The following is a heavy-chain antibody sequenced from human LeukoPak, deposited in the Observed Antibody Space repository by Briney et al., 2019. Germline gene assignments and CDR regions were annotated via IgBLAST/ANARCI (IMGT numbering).Heavy chain of an antibody. Sequence: GGSLRLSCAASGFTFNNYGMHWVRQAPGKGLEWVAFIRYNGNNQYYADSVKGRFTISRDNSKNTLFLQMNSLRAEDTAVYYCAKRRGLELLYYYYMDVWGKGATVTVSS. J-gene: IGHJ6*03. D-gene: IGHD1-7*01. V-gene: IGHV3-30*02. CDR3: AKRRGLELLYYYYMDV. CDR2: IRYNGNNQ. CDR1: GFTFNNYG.